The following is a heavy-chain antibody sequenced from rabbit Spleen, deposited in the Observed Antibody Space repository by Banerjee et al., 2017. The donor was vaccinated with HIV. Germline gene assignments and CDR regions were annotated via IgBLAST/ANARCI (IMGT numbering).Heavy chain of an antibody. CDR1: GFSFSSRYY. CDR3: ARDLVGVIGWNFYL. CDR2: IASGSSGDI. V-gene: IGHV1S40*01. Sequence: QSLEESGGDLVKPGASLTLTCTASGFSFSSRYYMCWVRQAPGKGLEWIACIASGSSGDIYYASWAKGRFTCSKTSSTTVTLQMTSLTVADTATYFCARDLVGVIGWNFYLWGPGTLVTVS. D-gene: IGHD1-1*01. J-gene: IGHJ4*01.